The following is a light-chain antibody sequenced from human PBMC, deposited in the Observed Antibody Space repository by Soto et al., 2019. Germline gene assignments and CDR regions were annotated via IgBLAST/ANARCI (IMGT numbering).Light chain of an antibody. V-gene: IGLV1-40*01. CDR1: SSNIGAGYD. CDR3: HTYDSHLSAVV. CDR2: GNS. J-gene: IGLJ2*01. Sequence: QSVLTQPPSVSGAPGQRVTISCTGSSSNIGAGYDVHWYQQLPGTAPKLLIYGNSNRPSGVPDRFSGSKSGTSASLAITGLQAEDEADYYYHTYDSHLSAVVFGGGTKLTVL.